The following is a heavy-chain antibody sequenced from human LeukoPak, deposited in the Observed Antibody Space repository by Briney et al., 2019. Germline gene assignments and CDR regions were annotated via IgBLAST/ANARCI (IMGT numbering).Heavy chain of an antibody. D-gene: IGHD2-2*01. CDR2: INHSGST. V-gene: IGHV4-34*01. Sequence: PSETLSLTCAVYGGSFSGYYWSWIRQPPGKGLEWIGEINHSGSTNYNPSLKSRVTISVDTSKNQFSLKLSSVTAADTAVYYCARVGGDIVVVPAAVYFGYWGQGTLVTVSS. CDR1: GGSFSGYY. CDR3: ARVGGDIVVVPAAVYFGY. J-gene: IGHJ4*02.